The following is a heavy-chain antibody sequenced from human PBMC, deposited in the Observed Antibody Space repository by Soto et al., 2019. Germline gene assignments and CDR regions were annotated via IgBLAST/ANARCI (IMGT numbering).Heavy chain of an antibody. D-gene: IGHD5-18*01. CDR3: ARQSTSMARKFDY. Sequence: PSETLSLTCTVSGASISSTTYYWGWIRQPPGKGLEWIGSIYNSGITYYNPSLKSRVTISVDTSKNQFSLKLSSVTAADTAVYYCARQSTSMARKFDYWGQGTLVTVSS. CDR1: GASISSTTYY. J-gene: IGHJ4*02. CDR2: IYNSGIT. V-gene: IGHV4-39*01.